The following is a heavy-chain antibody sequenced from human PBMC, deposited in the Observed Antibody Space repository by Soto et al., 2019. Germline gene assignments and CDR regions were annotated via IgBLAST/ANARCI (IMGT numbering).Heavy chain of an antibody. V-gene: IGHV3-23*01. Sequence: ESLRLSCAASGFTFNNYAMSWVRQAPGKGLEWVSSISVSGGSTFYADSVKGRFTISRDNSKNTLYLQMNRLRAEDTAVYYCAKSAPPSSGRYQYYFDYWGQGTLVTVSS. CDR1: GFTFNNYA. J-gene: IGHJ4*02. CDR2: ISVSGGST. D-gene: IGHD3-22*01. CDR3: AKSAPPSSGRYQYYFDY.